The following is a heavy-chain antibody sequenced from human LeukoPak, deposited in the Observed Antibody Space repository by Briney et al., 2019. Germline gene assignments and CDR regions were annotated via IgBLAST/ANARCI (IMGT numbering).Heavy chain of an antibody. J-gene: IGHJ4*02. CDR3: ARRGRDGYNYGFDY. V-gene: IGHV4-59*01. D-gene: IGHD5-24*01. CDR1: GGSISSYY. CDR2: IYYSGST. Sequence: SETLSLTCTVSGGSISSYYWSWIRQPPGKGLEWIGYIYYSGSTNYNPSLKSRVTISVDTSKNQFSLKLSSVTAADTAVYYCARRGRDGYNYGFDYWGQGTLVTVSS.